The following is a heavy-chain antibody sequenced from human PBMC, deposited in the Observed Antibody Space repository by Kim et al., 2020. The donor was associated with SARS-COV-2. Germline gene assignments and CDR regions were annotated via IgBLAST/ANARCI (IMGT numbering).Heavy chain of an antibody. Sequence: YYADSVKGRFTISRDNSKNTLYLQMNSLRAEDTAVYYCAKETDYYYGMDVWGHGTTVTVSS. J-gene: IGHJ6*02. CDR3: AKETDYYYGMDV. V-gene: IGHV3-23*01.